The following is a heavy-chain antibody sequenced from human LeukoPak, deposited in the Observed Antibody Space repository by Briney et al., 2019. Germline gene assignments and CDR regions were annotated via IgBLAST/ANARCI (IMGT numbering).Heavy chain of an antibody. J-gene: IGHJ3*02. CDR1: GYSFTSYW. Sequence: GESLKISCKGSGYSFTSYWIGWVRQMPGKGLEWMGIIYPGDSDTRYSPSFQGQVTISADKSISTAYLQWSSLKASDTAMYYCARHLSPEYYDILTGPERAFDIWGQGTMVTVSS. CDR2: IYPGDSDT. CDR3: ARHLSPEYYDILTGPERAFDI. D-gene: IGHD3-9*01. V-gene: IGHV5-51*01.